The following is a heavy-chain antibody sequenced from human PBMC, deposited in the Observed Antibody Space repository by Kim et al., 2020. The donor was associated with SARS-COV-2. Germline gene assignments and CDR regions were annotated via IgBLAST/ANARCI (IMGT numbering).Heavy chain of an antibody. V-gene: IGHV3-33*01. J-gene: IGHJ6*02. CDR2: IWYDGSNK. D-gene: IGHD5-12*01. Sequence: GGSLRLSCAASGFTFSSYGMHWVRQAPGKGLEWVAVIWYDGSNKYYADSVKGRFTISRDNSKNTLYLQMNSLRAEDTAVYYCARDASGYDSPFYYYGMDVWGQGTTVTVSS. CDR3: ARDASGYDSPFYYYGMDV. CDR1: GFTFSSYG.